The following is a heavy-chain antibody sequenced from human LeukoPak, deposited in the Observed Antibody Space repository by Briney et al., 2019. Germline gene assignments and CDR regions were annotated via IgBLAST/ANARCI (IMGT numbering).Heavy chain of an antibody. Sequence: GGSLRLSCAASGFIFSSYSMNWVRQAPGKGLGWVSYISSSGRSIYYADSVKGRFTISRDNAKNSLYLQMNSLRAEDTAVYYCARDDSAWYAYWGPGTLVTVSS. CDR3: ARDDSAWYAY. CDR2: ISSSGRSI. V-gene: IGHV3-48*04. D-gene: IGHD6-19*01. J-gene: IGHJ4*02. CDR1: GFIFSSYS.